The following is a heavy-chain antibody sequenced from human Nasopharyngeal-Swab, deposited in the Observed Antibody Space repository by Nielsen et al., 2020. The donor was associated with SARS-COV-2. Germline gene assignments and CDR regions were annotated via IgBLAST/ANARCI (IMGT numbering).Heavy chain of an antibody. V-gene: IGHV1-18*04. Sequence: ASVKVSCKASGYTFTGYYMHWVRQAPGQGLEWMGWISAYNGNTNYAQKLQGRVTMTTDTSTSTAYMELRSLRSDDTAVYYCASPTYCSSTSCSYGMDVWGQGTTVTVSS. CDR3: ASPTYCSSTSCSYGMDV. CDR1: GYTFTGYY. D-gene: IGHD2-2*01. J-gene: IGHJ6*02. CDR2: ISAYNGNT.